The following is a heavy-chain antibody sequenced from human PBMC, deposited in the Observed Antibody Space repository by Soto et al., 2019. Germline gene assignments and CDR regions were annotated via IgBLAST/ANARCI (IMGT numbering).Heavy chain of an antibody. CDR3: ARDGGGGDCYPSLYYFDY. D-gene: IGHD2-21*02. V-gene: IGHV1-18*01. CDR2: ISGYNGNT. CDR1: GYTFTSYG. Sequence: QVQLVQSGAEVKKPGASVKVSCKASGYTFTSYGISWVRQAPGQGLEWMGWISGYNGNTNYAQKLQGRVTMTTDTSTSTAYMELRSLRSDDTAVYYCARDGGGGDCYPSLYYFDYWGQGTLVTVSS. J-gene: IGHJ4*02.